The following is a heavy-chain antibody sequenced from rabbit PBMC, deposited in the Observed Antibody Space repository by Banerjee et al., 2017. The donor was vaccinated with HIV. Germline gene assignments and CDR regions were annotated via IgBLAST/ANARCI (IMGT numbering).Heavy chain of an antibody. CDR3: ARGGSYDDYGDPPFNL. Sequence: QSLEESGGDLVKPGASLTLTCTASGFDFSSNAVYWVRQAPGKGLEWVAYINTGSGSTYYANWAKGRFTISKTSSTTVTLQMTSLTAADTATYFCARGGSYDDYGDPPFNLWGQGTLVTVS. CDR1: GFDFSSNA. J-gene: IGHJ4*01. CDR2: INTGSGST. D-gene: IGHD2-1*01. V-gene: IGHV1S40*01.